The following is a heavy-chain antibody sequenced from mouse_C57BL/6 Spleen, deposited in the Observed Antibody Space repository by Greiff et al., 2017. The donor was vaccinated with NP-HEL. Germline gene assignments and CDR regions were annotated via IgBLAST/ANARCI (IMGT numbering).Heavy chain of an antibody. CDR3: ARSAVVASSYFDY. D-gene: IGHD1-1*01. V-gene: IGHV1-64*01. CDR1: GYTFTSYW. CDR2: IHPNSGST. Sequence: QVHVKQPGAELVKPGASVKLSCKASGYTFTSYWMHWVKQRPGQGLEWIGMIHPNSGSTNYNEKFKSKATLTVDQSSSTAYMQLSSLTSEDSAVYYCARSAVVASSYFDYWGQGTTLTVSS. J-gene: IGHJ2*01.